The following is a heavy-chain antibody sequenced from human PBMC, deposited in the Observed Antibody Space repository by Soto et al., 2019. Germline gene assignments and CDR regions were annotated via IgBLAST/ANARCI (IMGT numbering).Heavy chain of an antibody. CDR1: GGSISSGDYY. Sequence: SETLSLTCTVSGGSISSGDYYWSWIRQPPGKGLEWIGYIYYSGSTYYNPSLKSRVTISVDTSKNQFSLKLSSVTAADTDVYYCARNYGDPFYYYGMDVWGQGTTVTVSS. J-gene: IGHJ6*02. V-gene: IGHV4-30-4*01. D-gene: IGHD4-17*01. CDR2: IYYSGST. CDR3: ARNYGDPFYYYGMDV.